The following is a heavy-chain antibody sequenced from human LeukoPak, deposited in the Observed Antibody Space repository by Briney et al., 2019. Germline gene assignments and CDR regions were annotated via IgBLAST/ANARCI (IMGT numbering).Heavy chain of an antibody. J-gene: IGHJ6*02. CDR2: ISAYNGNT. CDR1: GYTFTSYG. D-gene: IGHD3-22*01. CDR3: ARDRPYYYDSSGYYYYYGMDV. Sequence: ASVKVSCKASGYTFTSYGISRVRQAPGHGLEWMGWISAYNGNTNYAQKLQGRVTMTTDTSTSTAYMELRSLRSDDTAVYYCARDRPYYYDSSGYYYYYGMDVWGQGTTVTVSS. V-gene: IGHV1-18*01.